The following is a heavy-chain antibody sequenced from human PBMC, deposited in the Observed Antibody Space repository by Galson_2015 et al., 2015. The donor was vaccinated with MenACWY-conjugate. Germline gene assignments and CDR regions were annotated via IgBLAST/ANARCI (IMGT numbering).Heavy chain of an antibody. D-gene: IGHD6-6*01. J-gene: IGHJ4*02. V-gene: IGHV3-53*01. CDR2: IYSGGDT. Sequence: SLRLSCATSAFSVGSNYMSWVRQAPGKGLEWVSIIYSGGDTYYADSVKGRFTISRDNSKNTLYLQMNYLRAEDTAVYYCARVGGSSLAPFDYGGQGTLVTVSS. CDR1: AFSVGSNY. CDR3: ARVGGSSLAPFDY.